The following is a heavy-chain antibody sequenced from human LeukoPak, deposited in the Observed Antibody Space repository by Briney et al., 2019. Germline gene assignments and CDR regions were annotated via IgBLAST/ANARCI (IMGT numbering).Heavy chain of an antibody. D-gene: IGHD4-17*01. CDR1: GFSFNSDW. J-gene: IGHJ5*02. Sequence: PGGSLRLSCAASGFSFNSDWMDWVRQAPGKGLEWVANINHDNTENNYLDSVKGRFTISRDNAQNSLYLQLNGLRVEDTAVYYCARDGHYGDSRINWFDPWGQGTLVTVSS. CDR2: INHDNTEN. CDR3: ARDGHYGDSRINWFDP. V-gene: IGHV3-7*01.